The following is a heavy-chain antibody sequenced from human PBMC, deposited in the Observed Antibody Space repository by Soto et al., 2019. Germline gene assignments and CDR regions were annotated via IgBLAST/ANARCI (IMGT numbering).Heavy chain of an antibody. Sequence: QVQLQESGPGLVKPSETLSLTCTVSGGSMSSYYWSWIRQPPGKGLEWIGYIYYSGSTNYNPSLKSRVSRSVDTPKIQFSLKLSSVTAADTAVYYCARRGYGPGFPYYYGMDVWGQGTTVTVSS. D-gene: IGHD3-10*01. CDR3: ARRGYGPGFPYYYGMDV. V-gene: IGHV4-59*01. CDR1: GGSMSSYY. CDR2: IYYSGST. J-gene: IGHJ6*02.